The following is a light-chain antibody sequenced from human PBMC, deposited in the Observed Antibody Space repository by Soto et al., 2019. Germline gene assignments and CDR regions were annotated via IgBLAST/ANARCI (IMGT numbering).Light chain of an antibody. CDR3: QQYDSWT. CDR2: GAS. J-gene: IGKJ1*01. Sequence: VFSQSPATLSLSPGERATLSFRASKRGRRSYLAWYQEKPGQAPRLLIYGASSRATGIPDRFSGSGSGTDFTLTISRLEPEDFAVYYCQQYDSWTFGQGTKVDNK. V-gene: IGKV3-20*01. CDR1: KRGRRSY.